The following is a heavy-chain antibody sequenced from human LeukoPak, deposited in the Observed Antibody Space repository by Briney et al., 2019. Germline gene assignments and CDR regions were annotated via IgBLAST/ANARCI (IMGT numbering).Heavy chain of an antibody. CDR1: GFTFSSYW. CDR2: INSDGSST. Sequence: PGGSLRLSCAASGFTFSSYWMHWVRQAPGKGLVWVSRINSDGSSTIYADSVKGRFTISRDNAKNTLYLQMNSLRAEDTAVYYCARDLYSSSFSSSWYTMDYWGQGTLVTVSS. CDR3: ARDLYSSSFSSSWYTMDY. D-gene: IGHD6-13*01. J-gene: IGHJ4*02. V-gene: IGHV3-74*01.